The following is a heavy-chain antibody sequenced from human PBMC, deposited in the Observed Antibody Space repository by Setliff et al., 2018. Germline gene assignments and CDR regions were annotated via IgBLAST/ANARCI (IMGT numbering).Heavy chain of an antibody. CDR1: GYSISSGAYY. Sequence: SETLSLTCTVSGYSISSGAYYWHWIRQNPGKGLEWIGYIYHTGNTFYNPSLKSRVTISVDTSKNQFSLKLSSVTAADTAVYYCAREGGGGSDHWGQGILVTVSS. V-gene: IGHV4-31*03. D-gene: IGHD3-16*01. CDR3: AREGGGGSDH. J-gene: IGHJ5*02. CDR2: IYHTGNT.